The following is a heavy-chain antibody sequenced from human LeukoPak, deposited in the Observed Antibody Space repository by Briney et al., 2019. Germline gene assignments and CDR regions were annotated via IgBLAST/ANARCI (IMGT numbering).Heavy chain of an antibody. CDR3: ARGHILVPAGAFDL. CDR2: MNPNSGNT. CDR1: GYTFTSYD. V-gene: IGHV1-8*01. Sequence: ASVKVSCKSSGYTFTSYDINWERPATGQGLEWMGWMNPNSGNTGYAQKFQGRVTMTGDTSISTAYMELSRLTSDDTALYYCARGHILVPAGAFDLWGQVTVVTVSS. J-gene: IGHJ3*01. D-gene: IGHD2-21*01.